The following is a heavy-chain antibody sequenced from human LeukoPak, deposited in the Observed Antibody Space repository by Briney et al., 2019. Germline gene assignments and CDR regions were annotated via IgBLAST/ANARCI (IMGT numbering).Heavy chain of an antibody. CDR1: GYTFARNP. J-gene: IGHJ4*02. V-gene: IGHV1-3*01. CDR3: ASKRGYSGYVLDY. D-gene: IGHD5-12*01. CDR2: INAGNGNT. Sequence: ASVKVSCKASGYTFARNPMHWVRQAPGQRLEWMGWINAGNGNTKYSQKFQGRVTITRDTSASTAYMELSSLRSEDTAVYYCASKRGYSGYVLDYWGQGTLVTVSS.